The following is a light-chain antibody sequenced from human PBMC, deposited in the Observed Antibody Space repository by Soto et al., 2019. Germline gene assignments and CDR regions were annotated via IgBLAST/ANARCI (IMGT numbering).Light chain of an antibody. V-gene: IGLV2-11*01. CDR1: SSDVGGYNY. CDR2: DVS. CDR3: CSYAGSYH. Sequence: QSALTQPRSVSGSPGQSVTISCTGTSSDVGGYNYVSWYQQHPGKAPKLMIYDVSKRPSGVPDRFSGSKFGNTASLTISGLQAEDEADYYCCSYAGSYHFGGGTKVTVL. J-gene: IGLJ2*01.